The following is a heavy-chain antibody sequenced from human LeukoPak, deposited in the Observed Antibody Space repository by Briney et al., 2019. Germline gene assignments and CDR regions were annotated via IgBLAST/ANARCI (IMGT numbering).Heavy chain of an antibody. V-gene: IGHV3-66*02. J-gene: IGHJ4*02. CDR1: GFTVSSYY. Sequence: PGGSLRLSCAASGFTVSSYYMSWVRQAPGKGLEWVSVIYSGGSTYYADSVRGRFTISRDNSKNTLYLQMNSLRAEDTAVYYCARGLSGDPYYFDYWGQGTLVTVSS. CDR2: IYSGGST. CDR3: ARGLSGDPYYFDY. D-gene: IGHD7-27*01.